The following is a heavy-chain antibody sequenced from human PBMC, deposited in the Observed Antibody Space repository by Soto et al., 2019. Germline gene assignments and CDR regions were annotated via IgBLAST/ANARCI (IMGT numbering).Heavy chain of an antibody. CDR2: IIPIFGTA. J-gene: IGHJ6*02. Sequence: SVKVYCKASGGTFSSYAISWVRQAPGQGLEWMGGIIPIFGTANYAQKFQGRVTITADESTSTAYMELSSLRSEDTAVYYCASYTAMVTEYYYYGMDVWGQGTTVTVSS. D-gene: IGHD5-18*01. CDR1: GGTFSSYA. CDR3: ASYTAMVTEYYYYGMDV. V-gene: IGHV1-69*13.